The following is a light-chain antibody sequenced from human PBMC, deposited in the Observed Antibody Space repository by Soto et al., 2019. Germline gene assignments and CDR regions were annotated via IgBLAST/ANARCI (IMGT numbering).Light chain of an antibody. CDR2: DAS. CDR1: QSLSNNY. CDR3: QQYSSSPMT. Sequence: EIVLTHSPGTLSLSPGERATLSCRASQSLSNNYLAWYQQKPGQAPRLVIYDASSRATGIPDRFSASGSGTDFTLTISRLEPEDFAVYFCQQYSSSPMTFGQGTKVEIK. J-gene: IGKJ1*01. V-gene: IGKV3-20*01.